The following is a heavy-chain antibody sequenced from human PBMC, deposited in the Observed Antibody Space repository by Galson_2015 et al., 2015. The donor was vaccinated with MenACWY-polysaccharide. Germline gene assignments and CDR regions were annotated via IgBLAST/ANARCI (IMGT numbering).Heavy chain of an antibody. D-gene: IGHD3-16*01. CDR3: AREWWVGGVVFDQ. CDR1: GFTFSNFW. CDR2: IKQDGSEK. Sequence: SLRLSCAASGFTFSNFWMSWVRQAPGKELEWVASIKQDGSEKYLVDSVKGRFTISRDNAENSLFLQMNSLRAEDTAVYYCAREWWVGGVVFDQWGQGTLVSVSS. J-gene: IGHJ4*02. V-gene: IGHV3-7*01.